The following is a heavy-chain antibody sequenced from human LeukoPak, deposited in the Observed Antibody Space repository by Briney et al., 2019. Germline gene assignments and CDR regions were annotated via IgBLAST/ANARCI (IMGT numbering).Heavy chain of an antibody. Sequence: GASVKVSCKASGYTFTGYYMHWVRQAPGQGLEWMGWINPNSGGTNYAQKFQGRVTMTRDTSISTAYMELSRLRSDDTAVYYCARDRLLWFGELGYYFDYWGQGTLVTVSS. D-gene: IGHD3-10*01. CDR2: INPNSGGT. CDR3: ARDRLLWFGELGYYFDY. J-gene: IGHJ4*02. V-gene: IGHV1-2*02. CDR1: GYTFTGYY.